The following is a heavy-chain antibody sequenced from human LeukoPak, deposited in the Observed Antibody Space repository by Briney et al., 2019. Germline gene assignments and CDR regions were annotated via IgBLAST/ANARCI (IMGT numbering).Heavy chain of an antibody. J-gene: IGHJ5*02. Sequence: PSETLSLTCTVSGGSISSYYWSWIRQPPGKGLEWIGYIYYSGSTNYNPSLKSRVTISVDTSKNQFSLKLSSVTAADTAVYYCARVFTAAAGTRYNWFDPWGQGTLVTVSS. D-gene: IGHD6-13*01. CDR1: GGSISSYY. V-gene: IGHV4-59*01. CDR2: IYYSGST. CDR3: ARVFTAAAGTRYNWFDP.